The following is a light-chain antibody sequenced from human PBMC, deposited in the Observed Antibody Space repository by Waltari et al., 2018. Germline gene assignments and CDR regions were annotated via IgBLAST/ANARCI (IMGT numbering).Light chain of an antibody. J-gene: IGLJ3*02. CDR2: YDD. Sequence: QSVLTQPPSVSEAPRQRVTIPCSGSSSNIGDNPVNWYQQLPGKAPNLRIFYDDLLPSGVSDRFSGSKSGTSASLAISGLQSEDEADYYCAAWDDSLNGWVFGGGTKLTVL. V-gene: IGLV1-36*01. CDR3: AAWDDSLNGWV. CDR1: SSNIGDNP.